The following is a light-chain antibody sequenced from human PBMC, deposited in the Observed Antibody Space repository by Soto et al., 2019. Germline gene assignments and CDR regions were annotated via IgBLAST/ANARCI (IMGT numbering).Light chain of an antibody. CDR1: SSDVGGYNY. J-gene: IGLJ1*01. CDR3: SSYTSSSTLGYV. CDR2: DVS. Sequence: SVLTQPAYVSGSPGQSITITCTGTSSDVGGYNYVSWYQQHPGKAPKLMIYDVSNRPSGVSNRFSGSKSGNTASLTISGLQAEDEADYYCSSYTSSSTLGYVFGTGTKVTVL. V-gene: IGLV2-14*01.